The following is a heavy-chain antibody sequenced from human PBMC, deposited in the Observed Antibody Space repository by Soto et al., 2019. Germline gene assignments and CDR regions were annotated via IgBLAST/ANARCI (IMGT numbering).Heavy chain of an antibody. J-gene: IGHJ5*02. D-gene: IGHD3-9*01. Sequence: PSETLSLTCTVSGGSISSYYWSWIRQPPGKGPEWIGYIYYSGSTNYNPSLKSRVTISVDTSKNQFSLKLSSVTAADTAVYYCASMGDILTGYNWFDPWGQGTLVTVSS. CDR2: IYYSGST. V-gene: IGHV4-59*01. CDR1: GGSISSYY. CDR3: ASMGDILTGYNWFDP.